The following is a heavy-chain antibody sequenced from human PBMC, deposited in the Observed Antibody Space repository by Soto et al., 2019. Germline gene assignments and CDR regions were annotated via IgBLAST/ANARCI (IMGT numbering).Heavy chain of an antibody. Sequence: SETLSLTCAVSGGSISSGGYSWSWIRQPPGKGLEWIGYIYHSGSTYYNPSLKSRVTISVDRSKNQFSLKLSSVTAADTAVYYCARGRRDSLNYWGQGTMVTVSS. V-gene: IGHV4-30-2*01. CDR1: GGSISSGGYS. D-gene: IGHD2-21*02. J-gene: IGHJ4*02. CDR2: IYHSGST. CDR3: ARGRRDSLNY.